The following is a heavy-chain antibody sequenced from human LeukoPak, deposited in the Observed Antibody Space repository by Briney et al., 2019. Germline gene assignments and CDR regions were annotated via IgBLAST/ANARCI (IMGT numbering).Heavy chain of an antibody. V-gene: IGHV3-23*01. CDR3: AKSALTYSSGSRAFDI. D-gene: IGHD3-22*01. J-gene: IGHJ3*02. Sequence: PGWSLTLSCAATGFTYSSCAMSWVRQAPGKGLDRVSPISGSGVSTYYADSVKGRLTISRDNSKNTLYLQMNSLRAEDTAVYYCAKSALTYSSGSRAFDIWGQGTMVTVSS. CDR1: GFTYSSCA. CDR2: ISGSGVST.